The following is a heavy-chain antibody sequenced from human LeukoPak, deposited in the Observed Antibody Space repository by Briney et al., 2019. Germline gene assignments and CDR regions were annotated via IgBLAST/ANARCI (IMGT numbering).Heavy chain of an antibody. D-gene: IGHD3-22*01. V-gene: IGHV3-7*01. CDR3: AREGVSSGYGSYYFDY. CDR2: IKQDGSEK. CDR1: GFTFSSYW. Sequence: GGSLRLSCAASGFTFSSYWMSWVRQTPEKGLEWVANIKQDGSEKYYVDSVKGRFTTSRDNAKNSLYLQMNSLRAEDTAVYYCAREGVSSGYGSYYFDYWGQGTLVTVSS. J-gene: IGHJ4*02.